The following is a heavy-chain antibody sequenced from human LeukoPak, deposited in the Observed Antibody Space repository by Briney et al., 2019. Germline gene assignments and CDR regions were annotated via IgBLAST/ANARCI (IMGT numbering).Heavy chain of an antibody. CDR1: GFTFSSYG. D-gene: IGHD3-22*01. V-gene: IGHV3-30*18. J-gene: IGHJ6*02. CDR3: AKDLGYYYDSSSSFTNRKKKTYYYYGMDV. CDR2: ISYDGSNK. Sequence: GRSLRLSCAASGFTFSSYGMHWVRQAPGKGLEWVAVISYDGSNKYYADSVKGRFTISRDNSKNTLYLQMNSLRAEDTAVYYCAKDLGYYYDSSSSFTNRKKKTYYYYGMDVWGQGTTVTVSS.